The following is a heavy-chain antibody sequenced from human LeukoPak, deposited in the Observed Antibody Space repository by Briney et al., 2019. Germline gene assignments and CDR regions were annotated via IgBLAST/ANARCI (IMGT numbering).Heavy chain of an antibody. V-gene: IGHV4-34*01. Sequence: SETLSLTCAIYGGSFSNFYWNWIRQSPGKGLEWIGEITQSGNTNYNPSLKSRVTISVDTSKNHFSLKLTSVTAADTAVYYCARGAVADWFDPWGQGTLVTVSS. J-gene: IGHJ5*02. D-gene: IGHD6-19*01. CDR2: ITQSGNT. CDR1: GGSFSNFY. CDR3: ARGAVADWFDP.